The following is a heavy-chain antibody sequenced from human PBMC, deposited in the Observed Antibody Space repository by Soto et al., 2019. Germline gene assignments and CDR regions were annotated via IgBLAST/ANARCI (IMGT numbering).Heavy chain of an antibody. J-gene: IGHJ4*02. CDR3: ARSQRGRTAFTFDY. V-gene: IGHV4-61*08. Sequence: SETLSLTCTVSGGSISSGGYYWSWIRQHPGKGLEWIGYIYYSGTTNYNSHLKSRVTLSVDTSKNQFSLSLTSVTAADTAVYFCARSQRGRTAFTFDYWGQGVLVTVSS. CDR1: GGSISSGGYY. D-gene: IGHD5-18*01. CDR2: IYYSGTT.